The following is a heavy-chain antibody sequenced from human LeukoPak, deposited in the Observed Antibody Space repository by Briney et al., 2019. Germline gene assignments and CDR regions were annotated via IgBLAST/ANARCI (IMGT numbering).Heavy chain of an antibody. CDR1: GYTFTRYD. V-gene: IGHV1-8*03. J-gene: IGHJ4*02. CDR3: ARGATTLTPSGY. D-gene: IGHD4-17*01. CDR2: MNTSSGNK. Sequence: ASVKVSCKASGYTFTRYDIKWVGQASGQGGEGMGWMNTSSGNKGYAQKFQGRGTITRDTSIPAAYMELRSLRSEYTAVYYCARGATTLTPSGYWGQGTLVTVSS.